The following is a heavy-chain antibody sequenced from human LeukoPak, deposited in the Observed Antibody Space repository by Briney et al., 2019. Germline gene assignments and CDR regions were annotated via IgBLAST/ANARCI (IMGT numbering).Heavy chain of an antibody. V-gene: IGHV1-69*05. J-gene: IGHJ4*02. CDR1: GGTFISYA. CDR2: IIPIFGTA. CDR3: ARTYYYDSSGYGSLLN. Sequence: ASVKVSCKASGGTFISYAISWVRQAPGQGLEWMGGIIPIFGTANYAQKFQGRVTITTDESTSTAYMELSSLRSEDTAVYYCARTYYYDSSGYGSLLNWGQGTLVTVSS. D-gene: IGHD3-22*01.